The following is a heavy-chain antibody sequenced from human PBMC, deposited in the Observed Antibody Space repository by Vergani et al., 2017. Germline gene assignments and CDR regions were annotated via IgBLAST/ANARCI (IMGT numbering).Heavy chain of an antibody. CDR3: ARGNXGVNCPKYNWLAP. CDR2: IYPNGNG. CDR1: GESIRSGSHY. J-gene: IGHJ5*02. D-gene: IGHD2-21*01. Sequence: QVKLQESGPGLLKPSQTLSLTCTVSGESIRSGSHYWTWIRQPAGRGLEWIGRIYPNGNGNYNESLRSRLTMSIDTSRSQFSLSLSSVTAADTAVYYCARGNXGVNCPKYNWLAPWGRGSLVTVSS. V-gene: IGHV4-61*02.